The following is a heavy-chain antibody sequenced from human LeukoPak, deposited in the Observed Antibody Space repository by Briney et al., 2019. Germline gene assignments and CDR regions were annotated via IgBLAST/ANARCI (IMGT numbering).Heavy chain of an antibody. CDR1: GFTFSNYG. V-gene: IGHV3-33*01. J-gene: IGHJ4*02. Sequence: GGSVRLSCAASGFTFSNYGMHWVRQAPGKGLEWVAVIWYDGSNKYYADSVKGRFTISRDNSKNTLYLQMNSLRAEDTAVYYCARHPYDCNSPSCDLDYWGQGTLVTVSS. D-gene: IGHD2-2*01. CDR3: ARHPYDCNSPSCDLDY. CDR2: IWYDGSNK.